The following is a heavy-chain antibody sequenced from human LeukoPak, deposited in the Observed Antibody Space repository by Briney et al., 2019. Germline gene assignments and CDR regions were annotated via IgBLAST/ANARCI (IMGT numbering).Heavy chain of an antibody. Sequence: SETLSLTCTVSGGSISSSSYYWGWIRQPPGKGLEWIGSIYYSGSTYYNPSLKSRVTISVDTSKNQFSLKLSSVTAADTAVYYCARGDSYYYGSGSYLPYYFDYWGQGTLVTVSS. CDR2: IYYSGST. D-gene: IGHD3-10*01. J-gene: IGHJ4*02. CDR1: GGSISSSSYY. V-gene: IGHV4-39*07. CDR3: ARGDSYYYGSGSYLPYYFDY.